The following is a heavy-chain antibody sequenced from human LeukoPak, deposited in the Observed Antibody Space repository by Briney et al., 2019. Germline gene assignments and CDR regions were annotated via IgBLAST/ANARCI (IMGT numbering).Heavy chain of an antibody. CDR1: GGTFSSYA. J-gene: IGHJ4*02. D-gene: IGHD5-18*01. CDR2: IIPIFGTA. Sequence: SVKVSCKASGGTFSSYAIRWVRQAPGQGLEWMGRIIPIFGTANYAQKFQGRVTITTDESTSTAYMELSSLRSENTAVYYCARDRASTAMAYFDYWGQGTLVTVSS. V-gene: IGHV1-69*05. CDR3: ARDRASTAMAYFDY.